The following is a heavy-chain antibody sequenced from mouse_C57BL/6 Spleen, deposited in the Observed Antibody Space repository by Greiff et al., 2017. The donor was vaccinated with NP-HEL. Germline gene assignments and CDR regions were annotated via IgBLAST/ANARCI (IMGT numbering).Heavy chain of an antibody. CDR1: GFTFSDYY. CDR3: AREGVMVTTYYFDY. Sequence: EVKLVESGGGLVQPGGSLKLSCAASGFTFSDYYMYWVRQTPEKRLEWVAYISNGGGSTYYPDTVKGRFTISRDNAKNTLYLQMSRLKSEDTAMYYCAREGVMVTTYYFDYWGQGTTLTVSS. V-gene: IGHV5-12*01. D-gene: IGHD2-2*01. J-gene: IGHJ2*01. CDR2: ISNGGGST.